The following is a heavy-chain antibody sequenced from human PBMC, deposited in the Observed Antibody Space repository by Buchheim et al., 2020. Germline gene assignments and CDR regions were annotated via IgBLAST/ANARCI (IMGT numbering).Heavy chain of an antibody. CDR1: GYTFTSYY. D-gene: IGHD2-15*01. CDR3: ARVYCTAGRCSDFDY. J-gene: IGHJ4*02. CDR2: INPSSGST. Sequence: QVQLVQSGAEVKKPGASVKVSCKASGYTFTSYYVHWVRQAPGQGLEWMGIINPSSGSTSYSQKFQGRVTMTRDTSTSTVYMGLSRLRSEDTAVYYCARVYCTAGRCSDFDYWGQGTL. V-gene: IGHV1-46*01.